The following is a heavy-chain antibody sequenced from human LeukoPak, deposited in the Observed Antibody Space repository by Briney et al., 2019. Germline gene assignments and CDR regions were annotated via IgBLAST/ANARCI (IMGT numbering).Heavy chain of an antibody. CDR3: ARDPGDAFDY. CDR1: GGSISSYY. Sequence: ETLSLTCTVSGGSISSYYWSWVRQAPGKGLEWVANIKQDGSEKYYVDSVKGRFTISRDNAKNSLYLQMNSLRAEDTAVYYCARDPGDAFDYWGQGTLVTVSS. J-gene: IGHJ4*02. V-gene: IGHV3-7*01. CDR2: IKQDGSEK.